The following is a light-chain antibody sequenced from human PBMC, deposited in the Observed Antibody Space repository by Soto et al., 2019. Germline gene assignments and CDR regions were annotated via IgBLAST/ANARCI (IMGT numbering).Light chain of an antibody. J-gene: IGLJ2*01. CDR3: CSYAGSYTYVV. CDR2: DVS. V-gene: IGLV2-11*01. CDR1: SSDVGGYNY. Sequence: QSALTQPRSVSGSPGQSVTISCTGTSSDVGGYNYVSWYQQHPGKAPKLMIYDVSKRPSGVPDHFSGSKSGNTASLTISGLQAEDEAEYYCCSYAGSYTYVVFGGGTKVTVL.